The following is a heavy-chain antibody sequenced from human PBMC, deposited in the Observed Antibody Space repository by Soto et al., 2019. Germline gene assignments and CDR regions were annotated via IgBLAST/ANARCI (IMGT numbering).Heavy chain of an antibody. CDR2: INHSGST. J-gene: IGHJ6*02. CDR1: GGSFSGYY. CDR3: ARGRTGRYYGMDV. D-gene: IGHD1-26*01. V-gene: IGHV4-34*01. Sequence: SETLSLTCAVYGGSFSGYYWSWIRQPPGKGLEWIGEINHSGSTNYNPSLKSRVTISVDTSKNQFSLKLSSVTAADTAVYYCARGRTGRYYGMDVWGQGTTVTVSS.